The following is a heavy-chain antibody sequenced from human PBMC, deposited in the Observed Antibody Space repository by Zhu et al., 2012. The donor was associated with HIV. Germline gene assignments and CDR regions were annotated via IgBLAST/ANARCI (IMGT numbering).Heavy chain of an antibody. CDR3: ARRELGRSEADWFDP. CDR1: GYSISSGLY. J-gene: IGHJ5*02. Sequence: QVQLQESGPGLVKPSETLSLTCGVSGYSISSGLYWGWIRQSPGKGLEWIASIPHRGNTYYNPSLERRVTISIDTSKNEFSLKLSSMTAADTAIYYCARRELGRSEADWFDPWSQGTLVTVSS. CDR2: IPHRGNT. D-gene: IGHD6-13*01. V-gene: IGHV4-38-2*01.